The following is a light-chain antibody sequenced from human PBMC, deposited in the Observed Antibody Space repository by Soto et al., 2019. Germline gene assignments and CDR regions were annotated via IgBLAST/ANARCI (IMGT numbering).Light chain of an antibody. CDR3: QKYNSAPLT. V-gene: IGKV1-27*01. CDR2: AAS. CDR1: QGIGVY. J-gene: IGKJ4*01. Sequence: DIQMTQSPSSLSASLGDRVTITCRASQGIGVYLAWFQQKPGKVPKLLLYAASALQSGVPSRFSGSGSGTDFTLTISSLQPEDFATYDCQKYNSAPLTFGGGTKVEIK.